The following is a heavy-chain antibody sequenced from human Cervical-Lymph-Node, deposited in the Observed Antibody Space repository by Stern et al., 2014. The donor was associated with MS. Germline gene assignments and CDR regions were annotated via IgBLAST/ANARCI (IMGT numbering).Heavy chain of an antibody. D-gene: IGHD3-3*01. J-gene: IGHJ4*01. CDR1: GYIFTDYY. CDR2: INPNSGGT. CDR3: ARGSGTAYDLRGDY. Sequence: QMQLVQSGAEVRAPGASMKVSCKASGYIFTDYYLHWVRQAPGQGLEWLGWINPNSGGTNYAQNFQGRVTMTRDTSISTAYMELRWLGSADTAVYYCARGSGTAYDLRGDYWGQGTLVTVSS. V-gene: IGHV1-2*02.